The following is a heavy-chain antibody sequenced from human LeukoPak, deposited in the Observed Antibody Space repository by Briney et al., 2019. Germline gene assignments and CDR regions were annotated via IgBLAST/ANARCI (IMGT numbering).Heavy chain of an antibody. J-gene: IGHJ4*02. Sequence: GASVKVSCKVSGYTLTELSAHWVRQAPGKGLEWMGGFDPEDGETIYAQKFQGKVTMTEDTSTDTAYMELSSLRSEDTAVYYCATRRHYYDSSDYYFTTDYWGQGTLVTVSS. V-gene: IGHV1-24*01. CDR1: GYTLTELS. D-gene: IGHD3-22*01. CDR2: FDPEDGET. CDR3: ATRRHYYDSSDYYFTTDY.